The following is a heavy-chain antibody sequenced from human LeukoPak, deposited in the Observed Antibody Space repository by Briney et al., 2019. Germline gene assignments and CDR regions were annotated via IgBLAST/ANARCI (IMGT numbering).Heavy chain of an antibody. D-gene: IGHD5-24*01. V-gene: IGHV3-33*01. J-gene: IGHJ4*02. CDR1: GFTFSSYG. CDR3: ARDTRWLQSYYFDY. Sequence: PGGSLRLSCAASGFTFSSYGMHWVRQAPGKGLEWLAVIWYDGSNKYYADSVKGRFTISRDNSKNTLYLQMNSLRAEDTAVYYCARDTRWLQSYYFDYWGQGTLVTVSS. CDR2: IWYDGSNK.